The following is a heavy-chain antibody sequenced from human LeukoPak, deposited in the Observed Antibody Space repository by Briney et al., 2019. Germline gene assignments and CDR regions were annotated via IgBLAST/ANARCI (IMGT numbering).Heavy chain of an antibody. CDR1: GASISDYF. D-gene: IGHD6-19*01. J-gene: IGHJ4*02. Sequence: SETLSLTCTVSGASISDYFWSWIRQPPGKRLEWIGYIHDSGYTRYNPSLKGRVSISADTSKNQFSLKLSSVTAADTAVYYCARDRQWLPLDYWGQGTLVTVSS. CDR2: IHDSGYT. V-gene: IGHV4-59*12. CDR3: ARDRQWLPLDY.